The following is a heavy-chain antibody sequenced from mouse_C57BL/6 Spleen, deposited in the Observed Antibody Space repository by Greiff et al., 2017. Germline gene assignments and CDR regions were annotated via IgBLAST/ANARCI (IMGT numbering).Heavy chain of an antibody. J-gene: IGHJ3*01. V-gene: IGHV14-2*01. CDR1: GFNIKDYY. Sequence: VQLQQSGAELVKPGASVKLSCTASGFNIKDYYMHWVKQRTAQGLEWIGRIDPGDGDTKYAPKFQGKATITADTSSNTAYLQLSSLTSEDTAVYYGAIEIYEGYLFAYWGQGTLVTVSA. D-gene: IGHD2-3*01. CDR3: AIEIYEGYLFAY. CDR2: IDPGDGDT.